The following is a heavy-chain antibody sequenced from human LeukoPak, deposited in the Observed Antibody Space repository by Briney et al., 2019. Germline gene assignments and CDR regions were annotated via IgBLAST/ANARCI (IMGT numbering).Heavy chain of an antibody. D-gene: IGHD2-15*01. J-gene: IGHJ5*02. CDR1: GFTFSDYY. CDR2: ISSSGTTM. V-gene: IGHV3-11*01. CDR3: AKDIADCSGGSCYFGGGFDP. Sequence: PGGSLRLSCAASGFTFSDYYINWVRQAPGKGLEWVSYISSSGTTMDYADSVRGRFTISRDNSKNSLYLQMNSLRTEDTALYYCAKDIADCSGGSCYFGGGFDPWGQGTLVTVSS.